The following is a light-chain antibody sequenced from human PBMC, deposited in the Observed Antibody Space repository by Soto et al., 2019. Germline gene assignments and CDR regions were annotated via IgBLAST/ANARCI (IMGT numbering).Light chain of an antibody. J-gene: IGKJ1*01. CDR1: PRISSY. CDR2: AAS. Sequence: DIQMTQSPSSLSASVGDRGTITCRASPRISSYLNWYQQKPGKAPKLLIYAASSLQSGVPSRFSGSGSGTDFTLAISSLQPEDFATYYCQQSYSTPWTFGQGTKVEIK. V-gene: IGKV1-39*01. CDR3: QQSYSTPWT.